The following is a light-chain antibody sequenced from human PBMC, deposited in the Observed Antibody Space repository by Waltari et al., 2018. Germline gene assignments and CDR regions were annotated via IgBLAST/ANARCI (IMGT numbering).Light chain of an antibody. CDR2: GNS. Sequence: SVLTQPPSVSGAPGQRVTISCTGRSSTIGTAYDVHWYQHLPGTAPKLLIYGNSHRPSGVPDRFSGSKSGTSASLAITGLQAEDEADYYCQSYDSSLSGYVFGTGTKVTVL. J-gene: IGLJ1*01. CDR3: QSYDSSLSGYV. CDR1: SSTIGTAYD. V-gene: IGLV1-40*01.